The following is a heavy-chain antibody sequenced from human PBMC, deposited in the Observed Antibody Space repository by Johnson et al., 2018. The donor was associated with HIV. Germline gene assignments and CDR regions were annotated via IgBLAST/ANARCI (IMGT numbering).Heavy chain of an antibody. CDR1: GFTVSSNY. V-gene: IGHV3-66*02. D-gene: IGHD1-7*01. CDR3: AREDQNWNYDHAFDI. J-gene: IGHJ3*02. CDR2: IYSGGST. Sequence: VQLVESGGGVVQPGRSLRLSCAASGFTVSSNYMSWVRQAPGKGLEWVSVIYSGGSTYYADSVKGRFTISRDNSKNTLYLQMNSLRAEDTAVYYCAREDQNWNYDHAFDIWGQGTMVTVSS.